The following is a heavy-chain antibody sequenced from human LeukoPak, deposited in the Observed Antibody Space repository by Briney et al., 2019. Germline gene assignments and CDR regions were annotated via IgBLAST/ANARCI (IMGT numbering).Heavy chain of an antibody. V-gene: IGHV3-30*03. Sequence: GGSLRLSCAASGFTFSSYGMHWVRQAPGKGLEWVAVISYDGNNKFYADSVKGRSTISRDNSYNTVSLQMNSLRAEDTAVYYCARDLEVGAVVTGYDYWGQGTLVTVSS. J-gene: IGHJ4*02. CDR3: ARDLEVGAVVTGYDY. CDR1: GFTFSSYG. D-gene: IGHD3-22*01. CDR2: ISYDGNNK.